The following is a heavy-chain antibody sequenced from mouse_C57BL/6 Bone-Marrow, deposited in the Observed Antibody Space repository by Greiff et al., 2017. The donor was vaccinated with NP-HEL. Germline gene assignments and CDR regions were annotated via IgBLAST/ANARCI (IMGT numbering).Heavy chain of an antibody. J-gene: IGHJ2*01. V-gene: IGHV1-62-2*01. CDR2: FYPGSGSI. CDR3: ARQGYYYGSRGYFDY. Sequence: VQRVESGAELVKPGASVKLSCKASGYTFTEYTIHWVKQRSGQGLEWIGWFYPGSGSIKYNEKFKDKATLTADKSSSTVYMELSRLTSEDSAVYFCARQGYYYGSRGYFDYWGQGTTLTVSS. D-gene: IGHD1-1*01. CDR1: GYTFTEYT.